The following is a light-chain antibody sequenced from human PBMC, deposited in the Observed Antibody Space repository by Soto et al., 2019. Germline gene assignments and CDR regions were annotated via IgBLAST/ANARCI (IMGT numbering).Light chain of an antibody. CDR2: EVS. CDR3: SSYTSSSTLYV. Sequence: QSVLTRPASVSGAPGQSITISCTGTSSDAGSYNYVSWYQQHPGKAPKLMIYEVSNRPSGVSNRFSGSKSGNTASLTISGLQAEDEADYYCSSYTSSSTLYVFGTGTKVTVL. CDR1: SSDAGSYNY. V-gene: IGLV2-14*01. J-gene: IGLJ1*01.